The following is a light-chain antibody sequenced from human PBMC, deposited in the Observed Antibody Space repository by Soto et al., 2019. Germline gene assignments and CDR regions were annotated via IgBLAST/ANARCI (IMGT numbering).Light chain of an antibody. V-gene: IGLV2-23*02. J-gene: IGLJ3*02. CDR3: CSYAGNGAWV. CDR1: GGGVGNYDL. CDR2: EVN. Sequence: QSALTQPASVSGSPGQSITISCAGSGGGVGNYDLLSWYQQIPGKATKLIIFEVNRRPSGVSDRFSGSKSGNTASLTISGLQAENEADFFCCSYAGNGAWVFGGGTKVTVL.